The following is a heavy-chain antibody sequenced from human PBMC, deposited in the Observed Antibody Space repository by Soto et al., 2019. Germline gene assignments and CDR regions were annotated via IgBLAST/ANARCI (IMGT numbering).Heavy chain of an antibody. Sequence: SETLSLTCTVSGGSISSYYWSWIRQPPGKGLEWIGYIYYSGSTNYNPSLKSRVTISVDTSKNQFSLKLSSVTAADTAVYYCARDDSGVYSTNYYGMDVWGQGTTVTVSS. CDR1: GGSISSYY. CDR2: IYYSGST. J-gene: IGHJ6*02. D-gene: IGHD1-26*01. CDR3: ARDDSGVYSTNYYGMDV. V-gene: IGHV4-59*01.